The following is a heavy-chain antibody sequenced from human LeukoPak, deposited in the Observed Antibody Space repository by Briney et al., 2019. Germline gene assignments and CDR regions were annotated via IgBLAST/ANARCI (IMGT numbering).Heavy chain of an antibody. D-gene: IGHD6-13*01. CDR2: IYSSGSP. CDR1: GGSISGYY. Sequence: SETLSLTCTVSGGSISGYYWSWIRQPPGKGLEWIGYIYSSGSPNYTPSLKSRVTISVDTSKNQFSLMLKSVTAADTAVYYCARRVAVVGSNWFDPWGQGTLITVSS. V-gene: IGHV4-59*01. CDR3: ARRVAVVGSNWFDP. J-gene: IGHJ5*02.